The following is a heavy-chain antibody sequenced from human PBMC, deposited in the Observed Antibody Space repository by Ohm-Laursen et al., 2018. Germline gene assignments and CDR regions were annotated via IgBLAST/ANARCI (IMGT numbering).Heavy chain of an antibody. Sequence: SLRLSCAASGFTFSNYAISWVRQAPGKGLEFVSAISGSGLNTYYADSVKGRYTISRDNSKNTHYLQMNSLSAEDTAVYYCAQTWAEVGPRGEYFQHWGQGTLVTVSS. CDR3: AQTWAEVGPRGEYFQH. CDR2: ISGSGLNT. J-gene: IGHJ1*01. D-gene: IGHD3/OR15-3a*01. V-gene: IGHV3-23*01. CDR1: GFTFSNYA.